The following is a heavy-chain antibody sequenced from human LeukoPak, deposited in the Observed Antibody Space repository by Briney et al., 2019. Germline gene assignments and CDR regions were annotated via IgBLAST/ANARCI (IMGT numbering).Heavy chain of an antibody. CDR3: ARAVYSSSSSYYYYMDV. D-gene: IGHD6-6*01. CDR2: INPNSGGT. V-gene: IGHV1-2*02. J-gene: IGHJ6*03. Sequence: GASVKVSCKASGYTFTGYYMHWVRQAPGQGLEWMGWINPNSGGTNYAQKFQGRVTMTRDTSISTAYMELSRLRSDDTAVYYCARAVYSSSSSYYYYMDVWGKGTTVTVSS. CDR1: GYTFTGYY.